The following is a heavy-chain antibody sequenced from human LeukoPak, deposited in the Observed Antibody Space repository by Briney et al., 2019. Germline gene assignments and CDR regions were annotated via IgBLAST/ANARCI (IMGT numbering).Heavy chain of an antibody. CDR3: AREAGLSSAVYFDC. V-gene: IGHV3-48*03. J-gene: IGHJ4*02. CDR1: GFTFRGYV. D-gene: IGHD6-25*01. CDR2: ISSSGSTI. Sequence: GGSLRLSCAAPGFTFRGYVMNTVRQAPGKGLEWVSYISSSGSTIYYADSVKGRFTISRDNAKNSLYLQMNSLRAEDTAVYYCAREAGLSSAVYFDCRGQGTLVTVSS.